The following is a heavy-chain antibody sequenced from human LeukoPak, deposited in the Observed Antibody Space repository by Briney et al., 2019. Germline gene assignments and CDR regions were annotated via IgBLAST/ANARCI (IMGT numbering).Heavy chain of an antibody. CDR1: GYTFISYG. CDR3: ARDRERWLPSPPDC. Sequence: ASVKVSCKASGYTFISYGISWVRQAPGQGLEWMGWISAYNGNTNYAQKLQGRVTMTTDTSTSTVYMELRSLRSDDTAIYYCARDRERWLPSPPDCWGQGTLVTVSS. V-gene: IGHV1-18*01. CDR2: ISAYNGNT. D-gene: IGHD3-22*01. J-gene: IGHJ4*02.